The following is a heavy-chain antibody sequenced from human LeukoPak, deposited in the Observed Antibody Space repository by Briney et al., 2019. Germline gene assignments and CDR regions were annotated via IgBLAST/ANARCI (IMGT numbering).Heavy chain of an antibody. Sequence: ASVKVSCKASGHTFTGYYMHWVRQAPGQGLEWMGWINPNSGGTNYAQKFQGRVTMTRDTSISTAYMELSRLRSDDTAVYYCARYYYDSSGYYYARYFDYWGQGTLVTVSS. CDR3: ARYYYDSSGYYYARYFDY. CDR1: GHTFTGYY. D-gene: IGHD3-22*01. CDR2: INPNSGGT. J-gene: IGHJ4*02. V-gene: IGHV1-2*02.